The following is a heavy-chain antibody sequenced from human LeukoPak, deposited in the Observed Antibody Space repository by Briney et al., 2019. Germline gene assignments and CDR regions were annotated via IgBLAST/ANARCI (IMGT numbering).Heavy chain of an antibody. CDR3: ARASSSGYSYYFDY. V-gene: IGHV3-48*03. CDR2: ISSSGSTI. CDR1: GFTFSSYE. D-gene: IGHD3-22*01. Sequence: PGGSLRLSCAASGFTFSSYEMNWVRQAPGKGLEWVSYISSSGSTIYYADSVKGRSTISRDNAKNSLYLQMNSLRAEDTAVYYCARASSSGYSYYFDYWGQGTLVTVSS. J-gene: IGHJ4*02.